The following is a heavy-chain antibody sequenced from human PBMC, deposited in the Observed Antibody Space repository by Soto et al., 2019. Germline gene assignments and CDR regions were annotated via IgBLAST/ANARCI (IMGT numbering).Heavy chain of an antibody. CDR2: ISPGSRYP. Sequence: QVQLVESGGGLVPPGGSLRLSCAGSGFTFGDSYMSWIRQAPGNGLEWLSYISPGSRYPAYADSVKGRFTISRDNDKRSLYLQMMSLTAEDTAIYYCVRGGGGGLFDPWGQGTMVTVSS. V-gene: IGHV3-11*06. CDR3: VRGGGGGLFDP. CDR1: GFTFGDSY. D-gene: IGHD2-15*01. J-gene: IGHJ5*02.